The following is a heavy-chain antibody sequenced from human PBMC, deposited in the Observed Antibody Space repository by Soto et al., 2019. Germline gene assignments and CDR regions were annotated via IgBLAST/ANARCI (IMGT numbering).Heavy chain of an antibody. Sequence: PGGSLRLSCAASGFTFSTFSMNWVRQAPGKGLEWVSYISSSSSTIFYADSVKGRFTISRDNAKNSLYLQMNSLRAEDTAVYYCARPNYYYDSSGYYGYWGQGTLVTVSS. CDR1: GFTFSTFS. D-gene: IGHD3-22*01. J-gene: IGHJ4*02. CDR3: ARPNYYYDSSGYYGY. V-gene: IGHV3-48*04. CDR2: ISSSSSTI.